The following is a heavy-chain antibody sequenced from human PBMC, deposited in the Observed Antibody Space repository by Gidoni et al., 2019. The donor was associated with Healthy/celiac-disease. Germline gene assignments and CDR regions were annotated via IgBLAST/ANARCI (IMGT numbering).Heavy chain of an antibody. CDR2: TSAYKGNT. CDR3: ARDHTADNWNYALFGYYYYGMDV. D-gene: IGHD1-7*01. V-gene: IGHV1-18*01. Sequence: QVQLVQSGAEVKKPGASVKVSCKASGYTFTSYGISRVRPAPGQGLEWMGWTSAYKGNTNDAQKLQGRVTMTTDTSTSTAYMELRSLRSDDTAVYYCARDHTADNWNYALFGYYYYGMDVWGQGTTVTVSS. J-gene: IGHJ6*02. CDR1: GYTFTSYG.